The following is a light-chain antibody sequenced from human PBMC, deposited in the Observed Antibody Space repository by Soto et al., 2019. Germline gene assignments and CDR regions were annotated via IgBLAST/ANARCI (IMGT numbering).Light chain of an antibody. J-gene: IGLJ3*02. Sequence: QSVLTQPPSVSGAPGQRATISCTGGSSNIGAGYDVRWYQQLPGAAPKLLIAAVTSRPSGVPDRFSGSKSGTSAYLAITGLQAEDEADYYCQSYDRSLSGWVFGGGTKVTVL. CDR2: AVT. CDR3: QSYDRSLSGWV. CDR1: SSNIGAGYD. V-gene: IGLV1-40*01.